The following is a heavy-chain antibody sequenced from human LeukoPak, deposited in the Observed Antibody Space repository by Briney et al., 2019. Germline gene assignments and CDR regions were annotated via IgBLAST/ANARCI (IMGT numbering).Heavy chain of an antibody. J-gene: IGHJ5*02. D-gene: IGHD3-3*01. CDR2: TYYRSKWFN. CDR1: GDSVSINSAA. Sequence: SQTLSLTCAISGDSVSINSAAWTWISQSPSRGLEWLGRTYYRSKWFNDYAGSVQSRITINPDTSKNHFSLQLNSVTAEDTAVYYCTRFNSNTKWFDPWGQGTLVTVSS. CDR3: TRFNSNTKWFDP. V-gene: IGHV6-1*01.